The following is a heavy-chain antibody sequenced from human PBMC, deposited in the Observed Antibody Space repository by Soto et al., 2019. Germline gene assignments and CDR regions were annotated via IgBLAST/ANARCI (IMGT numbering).Heavy chain of an antibody. Sequence: GGSLRLSCAASRFTFSDYYMSWIRQAPGKGLEWVSYISSSGNTIYYADSVKGRFTISRDNARNTVYLQVNSLRPEDTAVYHCVRGPSHGAFDIWGQGTLVTVSS. CDR2: ISSSGNTI. V-gene: IGHV3-11*04. CDR1: RFTFSDYY. CDR3: VRGPSHGAFDI. J-gene: IGHJ3*02.